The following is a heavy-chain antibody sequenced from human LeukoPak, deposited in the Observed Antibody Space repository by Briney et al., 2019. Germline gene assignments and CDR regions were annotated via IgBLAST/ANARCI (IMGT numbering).Heavy chain of an antibody. CDR3: ARSDDNGYYFDF. Sequence: SETLSLTCSVSSASIGTGGYYWSWIRQHPEKGLEFIGFISDSGSTYYSLSLESRMTISVDRSKNHFSLRLSSVTAADTAVYFCARSDDNGYYFDFWGQGTLVIVSS. V-gene: IGHV4-31*03. D-gene: IGHD2-8*01. CDR2: ISDSGST. J-gene: IGHJ4*02. CDR1: SASIGTGGYY.